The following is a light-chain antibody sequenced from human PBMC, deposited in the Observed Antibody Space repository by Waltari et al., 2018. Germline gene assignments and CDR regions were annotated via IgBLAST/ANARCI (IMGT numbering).Light chain of an antibody. Sequence: DIQMTQSPSSLSASVGARVTTTCQASQDINTFLNWFQQKPGKAPKPLIYDASNLEAGVPSRFSGSGSGTDFTFTISSLQPEDIGTYYCQQYALLPPTWTFGQGTKVELK. CDR1: QDINTF. J-gene: IGKJ1*01. V-gene: IGKV1-33*01. CDR3: QQYALLPPTWT. CDR2: DAS.